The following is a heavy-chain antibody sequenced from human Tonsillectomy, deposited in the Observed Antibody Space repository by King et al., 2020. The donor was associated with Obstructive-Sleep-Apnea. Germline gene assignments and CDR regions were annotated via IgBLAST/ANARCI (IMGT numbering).Heavy chain of an antibody. V-gene: IGHV4-34*01. CDR3: ASLTGDGNYYFDY. CDR1: GGSFSGYY. CDR2: INHSGST. J-gene: IGHJ4*02. D-gene: IGHD7-27*01. Sequence: VQLQQWGAGLLKPSETLSLTCAVYGGSFSGYYWSWIRQPPGKGLDWIGEINHSGSTNSNPSLKSRVTISVDTSKNQFSLKLSSVTAADTAVYYCASLTGDGNYYFDYWGQGTLVTVSS.